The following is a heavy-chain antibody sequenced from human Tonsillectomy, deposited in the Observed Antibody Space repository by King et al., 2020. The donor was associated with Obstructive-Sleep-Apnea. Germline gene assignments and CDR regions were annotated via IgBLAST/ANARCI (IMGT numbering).Heavy chain of an antibody. CDR2: IYYSGST. CDR3: ARRKGYSGFDSRFDY. J-gene: IGHJ4*02. CDR1: GGSISSYY. V-gene: IGHV4-59*08. Sequence: VQLQESGPGLVKPSETLSLTCTVSGGSISSYYWSWIRQPPGKGLEWIGYIYYSGSTNYNPPLKSRVTISVDTSKNQFSLKLTSVTAADTAVYYCARRKGYSGFDSRFDYWGQGTLVTVSS. D-gene: IGHD5-12*01.